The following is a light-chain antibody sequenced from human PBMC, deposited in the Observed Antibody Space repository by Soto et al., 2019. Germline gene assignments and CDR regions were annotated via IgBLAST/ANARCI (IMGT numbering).Light chain of an antibody. Sequence: DIQMTQSPSSLSASVGDRVTITCRASQSIKNYLNWYQQKPGKAPKLLIYAASSLQSGVPSRFSGSGSGTDFTLTISSLQPEDFATYYCQQSYTTPITFDQGTKVEIK. CDR2: AAS. CDR1: QSIKNY. CDR3: QQSYTTPIT. V-gene: IGKV1-39*01. J-gene: IGKJ1*01.